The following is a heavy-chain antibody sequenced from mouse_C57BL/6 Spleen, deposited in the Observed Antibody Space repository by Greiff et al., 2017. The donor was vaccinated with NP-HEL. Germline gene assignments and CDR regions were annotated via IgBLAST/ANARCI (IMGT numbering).Heavy chain of an antibody. Sequence: QVHVKQSGAELVKPGASVKMSCKASGYTFTTYPIEWMKQNHGKSLEWIGNFHPYNDDTKYNEKFKGKATLTVEKSSSTVYLELSRLTSDDSAVYYCARGSNYGDAMDYWGQGTSVTVSS. D-gene: IGHD2-5*01. CDR2: FHPYNDDT. V-gene: IGHV1-47*01. J-gene: IGHJ4*01. CDR3: ARGSNYGDAMDY. CDR1: GYTFTTYP.